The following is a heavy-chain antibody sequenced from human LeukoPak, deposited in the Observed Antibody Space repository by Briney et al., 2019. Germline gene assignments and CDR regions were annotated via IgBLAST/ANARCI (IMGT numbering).Heavy chain of an antibody. D-gene: IGHD4-17*01. J-gene: IGHJ4*02. CDR2: IYPDDSDT. V-gene: IGHV5-51*01. Sequence: GESLKISCKGSGYRSTNYWIGWVRQMPGKGLEWMGIIYPDDSDTRYSPSFQGQVTISADKSINTAYLQWSSLKASDTAMYYCARRLSPQNNDYASDYFDYWGQGTLVTVSS. CDR3: ARRLSPQNNDYASDYFDY. CDR1: GYRSTNYW.